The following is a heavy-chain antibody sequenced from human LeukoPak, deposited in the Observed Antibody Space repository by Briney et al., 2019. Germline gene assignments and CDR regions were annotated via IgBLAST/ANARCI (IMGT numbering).Heavy chain of an antibody. J-gene: IGHJ3*01. Sequence: SETLSLTCAVSGGSISSNTYYWNWIRQPPGKGLEWIGYIYYSGSTNYNPSLKSRVTTLVDTSKNQFSLRLSSVTAADTAVYYCAREYSSSSGRRASDFWGQGTMVTVSS. D-gene: IGHD6-6*01. CDR2: IYYSGST. V-gene: IGHV4-61*05. CDR1: GGSISSNTYY. CDR3: AREYSSSSGRRASDF.